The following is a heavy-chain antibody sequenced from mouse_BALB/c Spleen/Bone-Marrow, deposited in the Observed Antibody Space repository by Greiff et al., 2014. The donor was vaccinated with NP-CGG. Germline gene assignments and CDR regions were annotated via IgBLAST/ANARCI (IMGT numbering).Heavy chain of an antibody. CDR2: IWDDGSI. Sequence: VQLQQSGPGLVAPSQSLSITCTVSGFSLTGYGVNWVRQPPGRGLEWLGIIWDDGSIEYNSTLKSRLSIIKDNSKSQVLLKMNSLQTADTARYYCARAPNWDGGAWFAYWGQGTLVTVSA. D-gene: IGHD4-1*01. J-gene: IGHJ3*01. CDR3: ARAPNWDGGAWFAY. V-gene: IGHV2-6-7*01. CDR1: GFSLTGYG.